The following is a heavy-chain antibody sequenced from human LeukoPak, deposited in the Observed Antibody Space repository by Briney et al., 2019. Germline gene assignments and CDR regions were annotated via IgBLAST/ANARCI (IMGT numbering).Heavy chain of an antibody. J-gene: IGHJ4*02. CDR2: IWYDGSKT. CDR1: GFIFRRNG. CDR3: ARAVGYDASTETAMDGLDY. Sequence: SGGSLRPSCAASGFIFRRNGMHWVHQVPGKGLEWVALIWYDGSKTYYADSVKGRFTISRDNSRNTLFLQMNSLRAEDTAVYYCARAVGYDASTETAMDGLDYWGQGTLVTVSS. D-gene: IGHD5-18*01. V-gene: IGHV3-33*01.